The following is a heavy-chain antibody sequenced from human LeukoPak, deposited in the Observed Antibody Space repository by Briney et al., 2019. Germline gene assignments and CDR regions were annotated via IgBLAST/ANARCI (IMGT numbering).Heavy chain of an antibody. V-gene: IGHV4-34*01. J-gene: IGHJ4*02. CDR2: INHSGST. CDR1: GGSFSGYY. CDR3: ARGLAPEIVVVPAAMGDY. Sequence: SETLSLTCAVYGGSFSGYYWSWIRQPPGKGLEWLGEINHSGSTNYNPSLKSRVTISVDTSKNQFSPKLSSVTAADTAVCYCARGLAPEIVVVPAAMGDYWGQGTLVTVSS. D-gene: IGHD2-2*01.